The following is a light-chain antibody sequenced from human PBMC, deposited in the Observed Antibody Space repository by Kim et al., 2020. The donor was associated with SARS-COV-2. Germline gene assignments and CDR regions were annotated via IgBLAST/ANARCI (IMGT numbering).Light chain of an antibody. CDR2: STS. Sequence: GGTVPLTCAPSTGAVTSTYYPNWFQQKPGHAPRPLISSTSNKHSWTPARFSGSLLGGKAALTLSGVQPDDEAEYYCLLFHDGAWVFGGGTKVTVL. V-gene: IGLV7-43*01. J-gene: IGLJ3*02. CDR1: TGAVTSTYY. CDR3: LLFHDGAWV.